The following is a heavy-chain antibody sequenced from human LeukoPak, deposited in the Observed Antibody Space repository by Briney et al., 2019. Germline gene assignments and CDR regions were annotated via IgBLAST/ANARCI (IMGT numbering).Heavy chain of an antibody. Sequence: PSETLSLACTVSGGSISSYYWSWIRQPPGKGLEWIGYIYYSGSTKYNPSLKSRVTISVDTSKNQFSLKLSSVTAADTAVYYCARSTSITMVRGVITYYFDYWGQGTLVTVSS. J-gene: IGHJ4*02. D-gene: IGHD3-10*01. CDR3: ARSTSITMVRGVITYYFDY. CDR2: IYYSGST. CDR1: GGSISSYY. V-gene: IGHV4-59*08.